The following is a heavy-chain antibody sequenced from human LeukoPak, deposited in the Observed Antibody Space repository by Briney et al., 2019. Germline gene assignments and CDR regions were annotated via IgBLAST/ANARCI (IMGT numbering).Heavy chain of an antibody. V-gene: IGHV3-23*01. CDR2: IFPSGGEI. CDR3: ATRNFYDSSGYYDAFDI. CDR1: GFTFSTFA. J-gene: IGHJ3*02. Sequence: GGSLRLSCAASGFTFSTFAMIWVRQPPGKGLEWVSSIFPSGGEIHYADSVKGRFTISRDNSKNTLYLQMNSLRAEDTAVYYCATRNFYDSSGYYDAFDIWGQGTMVTVSS. D-gene: IGHD3-22*01.